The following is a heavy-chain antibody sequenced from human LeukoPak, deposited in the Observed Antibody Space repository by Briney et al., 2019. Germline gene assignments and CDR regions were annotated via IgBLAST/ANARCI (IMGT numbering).Heavy chain of an antibody. D-gene: IGHD1-1*01. CDR1: GFTVSSYY. V-gene: IGHV3-53*05. CDR2: IYTGGGR. CDR3: AKLAGRTGTTWASY. Sequence: GGSLRLSCAASGFTVSSYYMNWVRQAPGKELEWVSVIYTGGGRYYADSVMGRFTISRDNTKNTLYLHMSSLRAEDTAVYYCAKLAGRTGTTWASYWGQGTLVTVSS. J-gene: IGHJ4*02.